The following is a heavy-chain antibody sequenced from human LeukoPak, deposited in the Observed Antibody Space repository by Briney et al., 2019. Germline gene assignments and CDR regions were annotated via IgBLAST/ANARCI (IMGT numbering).Heavy chain of an antibody. D-gene: IGHD3-3*01. CDR3: ARATVLEWFRTPDIDY. CDR2: ISSSSSYI. CDR1: GFTFSSYS. V-gene: IGHV3-21*01. Sequence: GGSLRLSCAASGFTFSSYSMNWVRQAPGKGLEWVSSISSSSSYIYYADSVKGRFTISRDNAKNSLYLQMNSLRAEDTAVYYCARATVLEWFRTPDIDYWGQGTLVTVSS. J-gene: IGHJ4*02.